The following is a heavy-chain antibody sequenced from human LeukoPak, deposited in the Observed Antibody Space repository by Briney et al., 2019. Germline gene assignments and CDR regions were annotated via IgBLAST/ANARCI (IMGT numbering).Heavy chain of an antibody. J-gene: IGHJ4*02. CDR1: GLTFSNAW. CDR3: ARYRAAAYFDY. D-gene: IGHD6-13*01. CDR2: IKSKTDGGTT. V-gene: IGHV3-15*01. Sequence: GGSLRLSCEASGLTFSNAWMSRVRQAPGKGLEWVGRIKSKTDGGTTDYAAPVKGRFTISRDDSKNTLYPQMNSLKTEDTAVYYCARYRAAAYFDYWGQGTLVTVSS.